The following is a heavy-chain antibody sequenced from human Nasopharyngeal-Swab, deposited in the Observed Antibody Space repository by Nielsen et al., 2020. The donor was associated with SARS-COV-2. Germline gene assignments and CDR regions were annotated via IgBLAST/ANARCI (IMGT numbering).Heavy chain of an antibody. CDR1: GYTFTSYG. Sequence: ASVQVSCKASGYTFTSYGISWVRQAPGQGLEWMGWISAYNGNTNYAQKLQGRVTMTTDTSTSTAYMELRSLRSDDTAVYYCARGLGSGYDYYYYYMDVWGKGTTVTVSS. V-gene: IGHV1-18*01. D-gene: IGHD5-12*01. CDR3: ARGLGSGYDYYYYYMDV. CDR2: ISAYNGNT. J-gene: IGHJ6*03.